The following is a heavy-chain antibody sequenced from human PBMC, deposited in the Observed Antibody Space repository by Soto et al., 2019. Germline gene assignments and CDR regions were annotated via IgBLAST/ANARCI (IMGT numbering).Heavy chain of an antibody. D-gene: IGHD3-9*01. V-gene: IGHV3-23*01. CDR3: AKAGGYDILTGYRNRFDP. CDR1: GFSFSSYA. Sequence: EVQLLESGGGLVQPGGSLRLSCAASGFSFSSYAMSWVRQAPGKGLEWVSGISGGGGSTYYAVSVKGRFTISRDNSKNTLSLQMNSLRVEDTPIYYCAKAGGYDILTGYRNRFDPWGQGTLVTVSS. CDR2: ISGGGGST. J-gene: IGHJ5*02.